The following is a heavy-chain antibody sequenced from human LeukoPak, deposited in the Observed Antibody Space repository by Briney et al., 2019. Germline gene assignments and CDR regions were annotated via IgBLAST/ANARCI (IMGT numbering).Heavy chain of an antibody. D-gene: IGHD6-19*01. CDR2: INHTGST. J-gene: IGHJ6*03. V-gene: IGHV4-34*01. CDR1: GESFTTFY. CDR3: VRLIRDKAGYYYYYYMDV. Sequence: SETLSLTCAVYGESFTTFYWGWIRQTPGKGLEWIGEINHTGSTNYNPSLKSRVTISIDTSKNQFSLKLSSVTAADTAVYYCVRLIRDKAGYYYYYYMDVWGKGTTVTVSS.